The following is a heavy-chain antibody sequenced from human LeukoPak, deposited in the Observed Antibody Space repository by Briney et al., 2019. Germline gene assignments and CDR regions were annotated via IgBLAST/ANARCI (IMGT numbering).Heavy chain of an antibody. V-gene: IGHV3-21*01. CDR2: INNVASHI. D-gene: IGHD6-13*01. Sequence: GGSLRLSCAASGFSISSSAMNWVRQAPRKGLEWVSSINNVASHIYYAGSVRGRFTISRDNAKNSVYLQMNSLRAEDTAVYYCARGPGYSSSWYESYYFDYWGQGTLVTVSS. CDR1: GFSISSSA. J-gene: IGHJ4*02. CDR3: ARGPGYSSSWYESYYFDY.